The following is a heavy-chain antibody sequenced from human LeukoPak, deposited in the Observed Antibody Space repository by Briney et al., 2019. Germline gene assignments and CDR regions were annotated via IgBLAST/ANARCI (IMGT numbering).Heavy chain of an antibody. J-gene: IGHJ6*02. D-gene: IGHD6-19*01. CDR2: INPNSGGT. CDR3: ALAGYSSGWFDYYYGMDV. CDR1: GYTFTNSY. V-gene: IGHV1-2*02. Sequence: ASVKVSCKASGYTFTNSYMHWVRQAPGQGLEWMGWINPNSGGTNYAQKFQGRVTMTRDTSISTAYMELSRLRSDDTAVYYCALAGYSSGWFDYYYGMDVWGQGTTVTVSS.